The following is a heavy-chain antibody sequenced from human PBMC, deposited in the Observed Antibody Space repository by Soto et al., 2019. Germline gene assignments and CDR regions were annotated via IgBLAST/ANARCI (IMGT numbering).Heavy chain of an antibody. CDR3: ARASASSKLRGVVIN. CDR1: GASIITDNW. J-gene: IGHJ4*02. V-gene: IGHV4-4*02. D-gene: IGHD3-10*01. Sequence: QVQLQESGPGLVKPSGTLSLTCALSGASIITDNWWSWVRQPPGKEMEWIGEIYHSGNTNFNPSVKSRVTISVDTSKNQFSLTVSSVPAAHTAIYYCARASASSKLRGVVINWGQGTLVTVS. CDR2: IYHSGNT.